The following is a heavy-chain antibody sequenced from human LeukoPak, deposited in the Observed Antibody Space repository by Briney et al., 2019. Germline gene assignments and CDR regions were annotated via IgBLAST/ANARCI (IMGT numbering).Heavy chain of an antibody. V-gene: IGHV1-8*01. CDR1: GYTFTSYD. CDR3: ARGRQLVSPNWFDP. D-gene: IGHD6-6*01. CDR2: MNPNSGNT. Sequence: ASVKVSCKASGYTFTSYDINWVRQATGQGLEWMGWMNPNSGNTGYAQKFQGRVTMTRDTSISTAYMELSRLRSDDTAVYYCARGRQLVSPNWFDPWGQGTLVTVSS. J-gene: IGHJ5*02.